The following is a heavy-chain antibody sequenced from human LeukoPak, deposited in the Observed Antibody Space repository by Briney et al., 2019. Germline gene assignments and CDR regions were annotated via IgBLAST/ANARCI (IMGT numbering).Heavy chain of an antibody. CDR1: GGSISSYY. J-gene: IGHJ4*02. Sequence: SETLSLTCTVSGGSISSYYWSWIRQPPGKGLEWIGYIYYSGSTNYNPSLKSRVTISVDTSKNQFSLKLSSVTAADTAVYYCARGSSARFGELQDLDYWGQGTLVTVSS. D-gene: IGHD3-10*01. V-gene: IGHV4-59*01. CDR3: ARGSSARFGELQDLDY. CDR2: IYYSGST.